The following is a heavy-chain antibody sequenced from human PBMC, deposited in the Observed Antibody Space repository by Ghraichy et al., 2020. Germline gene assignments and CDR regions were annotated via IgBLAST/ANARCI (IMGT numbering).Heavy chain of an antibody. D-gene: IGHD3-9*01. J-gene: IGHJ6*02. V-gene: IGHV4-39*07. CDR1: GGSISSSSYY. CDR3: ARTGLGYDILTGYYYYGMDV. Sequence: SETLSLTCTVSGGSISSSSYYWGWIRQPPGKGLEWIGSIYYSGSTYYNPSLKSRVTISVDTSKNQFSLKLSSVTAADTAVYYCARTGLGYDILTGYYYYGMDVWGQGTTVTVSS. CDR2: IYYSGST.